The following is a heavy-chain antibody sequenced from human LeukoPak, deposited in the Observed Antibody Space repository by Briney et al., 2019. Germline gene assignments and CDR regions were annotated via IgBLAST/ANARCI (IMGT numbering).Heavy chain of an antibody. CDR3: ARGVFGGVIVPFDY. Sequence: GGSLRLSCAASGFTFSSYAMSRVRQAPGKGLEWVSSISSSSSYIYYADSVKGRFTISRDNAKNSLYLQMNSLRAEDTAVYYCARGVFGGVIVPFDYWGQGTLVTVSS. V-gene: IGHV3-21*01. J-gene: IGHJ4*02. CDR2: ISSSSSYI. D-gene: IGHD3-16*02. CDR1: GFTFSSYA.